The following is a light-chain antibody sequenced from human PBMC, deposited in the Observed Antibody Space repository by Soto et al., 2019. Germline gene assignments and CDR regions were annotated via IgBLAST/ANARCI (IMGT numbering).Light chain of an antibody. J-gene: IGLJ3*02. V-gene: IGLV1-40*01. CDR2: SNR. Sequence: QSVLTQPPSVSGAPGQRVTISCTGSSSNIGAGYDVHWYEQLPGTAPKLLIYSNRNRPSGVPDRFSASKSGTSASLAITGLQAEDEADYFCQSYDSRLSGWVFGGGTKLTVL. CDR1: SSNIGAGYD. CDR3: QSYDSRLSGWV.